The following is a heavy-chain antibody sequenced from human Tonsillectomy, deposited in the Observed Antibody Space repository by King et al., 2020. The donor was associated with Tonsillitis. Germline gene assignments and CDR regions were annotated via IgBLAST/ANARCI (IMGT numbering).Heavy chain of an antibody. CDR2: IYSGGST. Sequence: VQLVESGGGLIQPGGSLRLSCAASGFTVSSNYMSWVRQAPGKGLEWVSVIYSGGSTYYADSVKGRFTISRDNSKNTLYLQMNSLGAEDTTVYYCARADYGARPDYWGQGTLVTVSS. V-gene: IGHV3-53*01. D-gene: IGHD4-17*01. J-gene: IGHJ4*02. CDR1: GFTVSSNY. CDR3: ARADYGARPDY.